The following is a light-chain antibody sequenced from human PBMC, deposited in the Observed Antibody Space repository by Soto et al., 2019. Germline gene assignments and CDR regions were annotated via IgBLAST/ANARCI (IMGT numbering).Light chain of an antibody. V-gene: IGKV3-20*01. CDR1: QSVSSSY. J-gene: IGKJ5*01. CDR3: QQCGSSPIT. Sequence: ERLLTQAPGTLALAPGEKPSVCCSTSQSVSSSYLAWYQQKPGQAPRLLIYGASSRATGIPDRFSGSGSGTYFNLTISRPEPEDFAVYYCQQCGSSPITFSQGTRLEIK. CDR2: GAS.